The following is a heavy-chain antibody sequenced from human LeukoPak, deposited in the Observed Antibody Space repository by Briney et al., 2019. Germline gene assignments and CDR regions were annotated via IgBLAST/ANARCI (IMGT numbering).Heavy chain of an antibody. V-gene: IGHV3-43*01. CDR3: AKADTTLDPFDH. Sequence: GGSLRLSCAASGFTFDDYTMHWVRQAPGKGLGWGSLISWDAGRTYYADSVKGRVTISRDNSKNSLYLQMNSLRTEDTALYYCAKADTTLDPFDHWGQGTLVTVSS. J-gene: IGHJ4*02. CDR1: GFTFDDYT. CDR2: ISWDAGRT. D-gene: IGHD5-18*01.